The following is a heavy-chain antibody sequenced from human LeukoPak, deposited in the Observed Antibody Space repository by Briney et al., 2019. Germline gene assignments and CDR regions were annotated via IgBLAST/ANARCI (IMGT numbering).Heavy chain of an antibody. Sequence: SETLSLTCAVSGGSISSSNWWSWVRQPPGKGLEWIGEIYHSGSTNYNPSLKSRVTISVDKPKNQFSLKLSSVTAADTAVYYCARAHSSSWWPYYYYGMDVWGQGTTVTVSS. CDR2: IYHSGST. V-gene: IGHV4-4*02. CDR1: GGSISSSNW. D-gene: IGHD6-13*01. CDR3: ARAHSSSWWPYYYYGMDV. J-gene: IGHJ6*02.